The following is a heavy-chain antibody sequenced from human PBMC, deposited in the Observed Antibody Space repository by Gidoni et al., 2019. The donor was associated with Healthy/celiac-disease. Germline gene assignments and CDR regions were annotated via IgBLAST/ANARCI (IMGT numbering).Heavy chain of an antibody. V-gene: IGHV4-34*01. Sequence: QVQLQQWGAGLLKPSETLSLTCAVYGGSFSGYYWSWIRQPPGKGLEWIGEIKHSGSTNYNPSLKSRVTISVDTSKNQFSLKLSSVTAADTAVYYCARGPGLGATTGSWFDPWGQGTLVTVSS. D-gene: IGHD3-9*01. CDR2: IKHSGST. CDR3: ARGPGLGATTGSWFDP. CDR1: GGSFSGYY. J-gene: IGHJ5*02.